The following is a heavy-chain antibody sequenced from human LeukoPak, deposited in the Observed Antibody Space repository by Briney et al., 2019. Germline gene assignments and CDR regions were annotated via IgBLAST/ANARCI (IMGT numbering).Heavy chain of an antibody. Sequence: GGSLRLSCAASGFILSNHWMTWVRRAPGKGLEWVSGISWNSGSIGYADSVKGRFTISRDNAKNSLYLQMNSLRAEDTALYYCAKDMGYGDYVAFDYWGQGTLVTVSS. D-gene: IGHD4-17*01. CDR3: AKDMGYGDYVAFDY. CDR2: ISWNSGSI. J-gene: IGHJ4*02. V-gene: IGHV3-9*01. CDR1: GFILSNHW.